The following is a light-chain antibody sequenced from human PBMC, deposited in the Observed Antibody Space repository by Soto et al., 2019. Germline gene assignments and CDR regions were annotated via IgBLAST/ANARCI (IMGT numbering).Light chain of an antibody. V-gene: IGKV3-15*01. J-gene: IGKJ4*01. CDR1: QSVSSN. Sequence: EIVMTQSPATLSVSPGERATLSCRASQSVSSNLAWYQQKPGQAPRILIYGASTRATGIPARFSGSGSGTYFTLTISSLQSEDFAVYYCQQYNDWPLTFGGGTKVDIK. CDR3: QQYNDWPLT. CDR2: GAS.